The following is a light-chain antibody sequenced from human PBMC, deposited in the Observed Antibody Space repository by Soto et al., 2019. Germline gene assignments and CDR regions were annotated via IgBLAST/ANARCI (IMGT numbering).Light chain of an antibody. Sequence: IVLTQSPATLSLSPGERATLSCRASQGIFSHLDWFQQKPGQAPRLLIYATSNRASGVPARFSGSGSGTDFTLTISSLEPEDFAVYYCKQRYTWPLSFGGGTKVDIK. V-gene: IGKV3-11*01. CDR3: KQRYTWPLS. CDR1: QGIFSH. CDR2: ATS. J-gene: IGKJ4*01.